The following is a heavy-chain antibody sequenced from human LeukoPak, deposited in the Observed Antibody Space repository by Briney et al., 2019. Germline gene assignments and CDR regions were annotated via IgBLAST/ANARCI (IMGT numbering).Heavy chain of an antibody. CDR3: ARSKLLYYDFWGGTNAYFDY. D-gene: IGHD3-3*01. CDR2: IYYSGST. V-gene: IGHV4-30-4*08. CDR1: GGSISSGDYY. J-gene: IGHJ4*02. Sequence: SETLSLTCTVAGGSISSGDYYWSWIRQPPGKGLEWIGYIYYSGSTYYNPSLKSRVTISVDTSKNQFSLKLSSVTAADTAVYYCARSKLLYYDFWGGTNAYFDYWGQGTLVTVSS.